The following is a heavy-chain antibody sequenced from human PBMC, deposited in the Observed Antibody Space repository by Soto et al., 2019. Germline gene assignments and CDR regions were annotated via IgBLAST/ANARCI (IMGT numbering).Heavy chain of an antibody. D-gene: IGHD6-13*01. V-gene: IGHV1-69*13. Sequence: SVKVSCKASGGTFSSYAISWVRQAPGQGLEWMGGIIPIFGTANYAQKFQGRVTITADESTSTAYVELSSLRSEDTAVYYCARDSQQQLAFDYWGQGTLVTVST. CDR2: IIPIFGTA. CDR1: GGTFSSYA. CDR3: ARDSQQQLAFDY. J-gene: IGHJ4*02.